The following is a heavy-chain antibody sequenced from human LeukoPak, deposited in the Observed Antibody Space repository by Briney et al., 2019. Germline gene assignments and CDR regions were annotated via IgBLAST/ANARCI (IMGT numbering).Heavy chain of an antibody. CDR2: ISAYNGNT. V-gene: IGHV1-18*01. J-gene: IGHJ4*02. CDR3: ARVRGYYYDSSGYSFDY. Sequence: GASVKVSCTASGYTFTSYGISWVRQAPGQGLEWMGWISAYNGNTNYAQKLQGRVTMTTDTSTSTAYMELRSLRSDDTAVYYCARVRGYYYDSSGYSFDYWGQGTLVTVSS. D-gene: IGHD3-22*01. CDR1: GYTFTSYG.